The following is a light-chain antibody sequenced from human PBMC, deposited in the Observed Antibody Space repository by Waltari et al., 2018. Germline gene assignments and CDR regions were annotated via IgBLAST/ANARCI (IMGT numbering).Light chain of an antibody. CDR3: HSRDSSGDVV. J-gene: IGLJ2*01. CDR2: GKN. V-gene: IGLV3-19*01. CDR1: SPRTYY. Sequence: SSELTQDPAVSVALGQTVRITCQGDSPRTYYVSWFQQKPGKAPALVIYGKNNRPSGIPDRFSASTSGSTSSLTIIGAQAEDEADYYCHSRDSSGDVVIGGGTKLTVV.